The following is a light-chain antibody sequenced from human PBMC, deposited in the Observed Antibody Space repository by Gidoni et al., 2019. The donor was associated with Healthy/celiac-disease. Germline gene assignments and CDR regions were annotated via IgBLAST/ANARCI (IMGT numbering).Light chain of an antibody. CDR1: QDISKY. J-gene: IGKJ2*01. V-gene: IGKV1-33*01. CDR2: DAS. CDR3: QQYDNLPLYT. Sequence: DIQMTQSPSSLSASVGDRVTITCQASQDISKYLNWYQQKPETAPKLLIYDASNLETGVPSRFSGSGSGTDFTFTISSLQPEDIATYYCQQYDNLPLYTFGQGTKLEIK.